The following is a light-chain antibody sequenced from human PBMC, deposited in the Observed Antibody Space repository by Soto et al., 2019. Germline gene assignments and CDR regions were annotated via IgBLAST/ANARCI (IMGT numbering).Light chain of an antibody. CDR2: GAS. V-gene: IGKV3-20*01. CDR1: QSINSF. J-gene: IGKJ1*01. Sequence: EIVLTQSPGTLSLSPGEGATLSCRASQSINSFLAWYQQRRGQAPRLLIHGASNRATGIPDRFSGSGSGTDLTVYISTLESEDFAVDYCQQYGGSPRTFGQGTKVEVK. CDR3: QQYGGSPRT.